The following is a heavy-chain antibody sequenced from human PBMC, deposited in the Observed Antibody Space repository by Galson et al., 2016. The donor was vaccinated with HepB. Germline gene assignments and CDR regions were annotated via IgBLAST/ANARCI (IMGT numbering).Heavy chain of an antibody. D-gene: IGHD3-3*01. CDR2: ISAYNDNR. J-gene: IGHJ6*02. CDR3: ARDRRVALFGMDV. CDR1: GYTFTSYG. Sequence: SVKVSCKASGYTFTSYGISWVRQAPGQGLEWMGWISAYNDNRKSAQKFQDRVTMTTETSTSTAYMELRSLRFDATAVYYCARDRRVALFGMDVWGQGTTVTVSS. V-gene: IGHV1-18*01.